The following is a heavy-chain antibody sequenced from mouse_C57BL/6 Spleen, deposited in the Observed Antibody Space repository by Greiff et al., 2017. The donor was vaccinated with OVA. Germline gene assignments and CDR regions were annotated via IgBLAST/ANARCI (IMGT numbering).Heavy chain of an antibody. CDR2: IDPSDSET. CDR3: ARESDGSSWYFDV. CDR1: GYTFTSYW. D-gene: IGHD1-1*01. Sequence: QVQLQQPGAELVRPGSSVKLSCKASGYTFTSYWMHWVKQRPIQGLEWIGNIDPSDSETHYNQKFKDKATLTVDKSSSTAYMQLSSLTSEDSAVYYCARESDGSSWYFDVWGTGTTVTVSS. V-gene: IGHV1-52*01. J-gene: IGHJ1*03.